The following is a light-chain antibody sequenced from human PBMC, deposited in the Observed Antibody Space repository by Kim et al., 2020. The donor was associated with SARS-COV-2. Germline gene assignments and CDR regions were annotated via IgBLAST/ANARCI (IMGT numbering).Light chain of an antibody. J-gene: IGKJ3*01. CDR1: SSLVYGDGNTY. CDR3: MQGTHWPFT. V-gene: IGKV2-30*01. CDR2: KVS. Sequence: PASISLRVRSSLVYGDGNTYLNWFHQKPVQSPRRLIYKVSYPDPGVPDRFRRSWSGTDFTPQIRRGEAEEVGVFYCMQGTHWPFTFGPGTKVDIK.